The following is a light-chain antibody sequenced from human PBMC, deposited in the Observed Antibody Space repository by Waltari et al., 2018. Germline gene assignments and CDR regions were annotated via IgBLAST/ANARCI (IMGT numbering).Light chain of an antibody. Sequence: DIQMTQPPFSLSACVGDRVTITCPASQSISSYLNWYQQKPGKAPKLLIYAASSLQSGVPSRFSGSGSGTDFTLTISSLQPEDFATYYCQQSYSTLGTFGQGTKVEIK. CDR1: QSISSY. V-gene: IGKV1-39*01. J-gene: IGKJ1*01. CDR2: AAS. CDR3: QQSYSTLGT.